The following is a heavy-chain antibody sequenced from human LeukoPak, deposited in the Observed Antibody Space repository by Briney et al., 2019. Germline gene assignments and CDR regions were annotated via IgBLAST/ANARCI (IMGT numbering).Heavy chain of an antibody. CDR3: ARDHGYDLWSGYLD. CDR2: IKQDGSEK. J-gene: IGHJ4*02. D-gene: IGHD3-3*01. V-gene: IGHV3-7*03. Sequence: GGSLRLSCAASGFTFSSYWMSWVRQAPGKGLEWVAIIKQDGSEKYYVDSVKGRFTVSRDNAKNSLYLQMNSLRAEDTAVYYCARDHGYDLWSGYLDWGQGALVTVSS. CDR1: GFTFSSYW.